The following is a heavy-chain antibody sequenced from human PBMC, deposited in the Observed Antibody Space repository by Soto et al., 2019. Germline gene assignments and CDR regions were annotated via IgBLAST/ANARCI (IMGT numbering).Heavy chain of an antibody. CDR2: ISSSSSYI. J-gene: IGHJ6*02. CDR3: ARSGANYYGDYEVYYYGMDV. Sequence: GGSLRLSCAASGFTFSSYSMNWVRQAPGKGLEWVSSISSSSSYIYYADSVKGRFTISRDNAKNSLYLQMNSLRAEDTAVYYCARSGANYYGDYEVYYYGMDVWGQGTTVTVSS. CDR1: GFTFSSYS. V-gene: IGHV3-21*01. D-gene: IGHD4-17*01.